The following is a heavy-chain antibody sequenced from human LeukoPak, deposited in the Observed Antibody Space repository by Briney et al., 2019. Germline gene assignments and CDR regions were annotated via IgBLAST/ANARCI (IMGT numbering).Heavy chain of an antibody. J-gene: IGHJ4*02. CDR3: ARGFLQLTPYYFDY. V-gene: IGHV3-7*01. CDR2: IREDGSKT. Sequence: GGSLRLSCAASGFAFSTYWMSWVRQAPGKGLEWVANIREDGSKTYYVDSVKGRFTVSRDNSKNTVSLQMDSLRVDDTGIYYCARGFLQLTPYYFDYWGQGALVTVSS. CDR1: GFAFSTYW. D-gene: IGHD1-1*01.